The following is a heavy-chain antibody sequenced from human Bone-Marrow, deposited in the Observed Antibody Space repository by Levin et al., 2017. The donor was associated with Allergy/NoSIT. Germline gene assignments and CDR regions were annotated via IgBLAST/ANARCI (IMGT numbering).Heavy chain of an antibody. J-gene: IGHJ4*02. CDR2: INHSGST. D-gene: IGHD2-15*01. Sequence: SQTLSLPCAVYGGSFSGYYWSWLRQPPGKGLEWIGEINHSGSTNYNPSLKSRVTISVDTSKNQFSLKLSSVTAADTAVYYCARGLEYCSGGSCYGIDYWGQGTLVTVSS. CDR1: GGSFSGYY. CDR3: ARGLEYCSGGSCYGIDY. V-gene: IGHV4-34*01.